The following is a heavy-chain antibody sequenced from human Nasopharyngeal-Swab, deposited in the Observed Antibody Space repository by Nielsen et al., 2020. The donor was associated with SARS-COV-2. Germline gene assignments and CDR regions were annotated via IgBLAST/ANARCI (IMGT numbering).Heavy chain of an antibody. CDR2: ISGSGDST. V-gene: IGHV3-23*01. J-gene: IGHJ4*02. D-gene: IGHD3-16*02. CDR3: AKKTVGTYPFDY. CDR1: GFTFVKYA. Sequence: GESLKISCAASGFTFVKYAMTWVRQAPGKGLEWVSIISGSGDSTLYTDSVKGRFTISRDNSENTLYLQMNSLRADDTALYYCAKKTVGTYPFDYWGQGTLVTLSS.